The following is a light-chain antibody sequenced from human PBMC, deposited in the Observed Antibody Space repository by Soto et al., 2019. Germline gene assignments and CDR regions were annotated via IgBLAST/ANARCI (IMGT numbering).Light chain of an antibody. Sequence: NCMLTQPHSVSESPGKTVTISCTRSSGSIASNYVQWYQQRPGSAPTTVIYEDNQRPSGVPDRFSGSIDSSSNSASLTISGLKTEDEADYYCQSYDSSNQGVVFGGGTKLTVL. CDR1: SGSIASNY. CDR3: QSYDSSNQGVV. CDR2: EDN. V-gene: IGLV6-57*04. J-gene: IGLJ2*01.